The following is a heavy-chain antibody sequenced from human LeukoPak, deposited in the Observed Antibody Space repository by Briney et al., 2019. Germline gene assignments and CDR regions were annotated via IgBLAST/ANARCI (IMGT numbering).Heavy chain of an antibody. CDR1: GITFSSYG. D-gene: IGHD3-10*01. V-gene: IGHV3-30*18. CDR3: AKEGYYGSGSFPDY. Sequence: GGSLRLSCAASGITFSSYGMHWVRQAPGKGLEWMAVISHDGSNKYYADSVKGRFSISRDNSRNTLYLQMNSLRADDMGVFYCAKEGYYGSGSFPDYWGQGTLVTVSS. CDR2: ISHDGSNK. J-gene: IGHJ4*02.